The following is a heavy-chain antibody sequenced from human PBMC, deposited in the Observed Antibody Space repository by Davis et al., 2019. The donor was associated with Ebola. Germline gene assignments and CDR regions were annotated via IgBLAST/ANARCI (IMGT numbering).Heavy chain of an antibody. J-gene: IGHJ6*02. CDR1: GFTFSSYA. D-gene: IGHD6-6*01. Sequence: GESLKISCAASGFTFSSYAMHWVRQAPGKGLEWVAVISYDGSNKYYADSVKGRFTISRDNSKNTLYLQMNSLRAEDTAVYYCAVDSSSSFYYYGMDVWGQGTTVTVSS. CDR2: ISYDGSNK. V-gene: IGHV3-30-3*01. CDR3: AVDSSSSFYYYGMDV.